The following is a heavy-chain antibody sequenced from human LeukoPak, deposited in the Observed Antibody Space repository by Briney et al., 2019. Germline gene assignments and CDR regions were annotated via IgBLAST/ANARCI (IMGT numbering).Heavy chain of an antibody. CDR3: ARQPISGWDFDY. Sequence: SETLSLTCSVSGVSISGHYWSWIRLPPGKGLEWIGYISHSGDTRYSPSLNSRVTISLDTSKNQISLTLNSVTAADTAVYYCARQPISGWDFDYWGQGTLVTVSS. V-gene: IGHV4-59*08. D-gene: IGHD6-19*01. J-gene: IGHJ4*02. CDR1: GVSISGHY. CDR2: ISHSGDT.